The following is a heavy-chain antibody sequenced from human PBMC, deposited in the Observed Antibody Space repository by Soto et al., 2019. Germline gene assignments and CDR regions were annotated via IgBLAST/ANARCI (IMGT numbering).Heavy chain of an antibody. J-gene: IGHJ5*02. V-gene: IGHV4-59*01. CDR3: AREYSSSAGYNWFDP. CDR1: GGSISSYY. D-gene: IGHD6-6*01. CDR2: IYYSGST. Sequence: SETLSLTCTVSGGSISSYYWSWIRQPPGKGLEWIGYIYYSGSTNYNPSLKSRVTISVDTSKNQFSLKLSSVTAADTAVYYCAREYSSSAGYNWFDPWGQGTLVTVSS.